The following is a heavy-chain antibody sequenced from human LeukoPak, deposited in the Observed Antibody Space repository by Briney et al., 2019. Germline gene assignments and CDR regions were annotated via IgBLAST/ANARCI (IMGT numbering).Heavy chain of an antibody. V-gene: IGHV1-2*02. Sequence: ASVKVSCKTSGYTFTDYYTHWVRQAPGQGLEWVGWINPNSGGTNYAQKFQGRVTMTRDTSITTAYMELTSLRSDGTAVYYCGRYCSSTSCPIDFWGQGTLVTVSS. J-gene: IGHJ4*02. CDR1: GYTFTDYY. CDR2: INPNSGGT. D-gene: IGHD2-2*01. CDR3: GRYCSSTSCPIDF.